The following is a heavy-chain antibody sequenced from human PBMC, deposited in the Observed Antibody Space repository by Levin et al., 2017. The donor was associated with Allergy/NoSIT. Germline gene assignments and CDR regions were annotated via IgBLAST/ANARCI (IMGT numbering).Heavy chain of an antibody. V-gene: IGHV3-21*01. CDR1: GFTFSSYS. CDR2: ISSSSSYI. D-gene: IGHD1-1*01. J-gene: IGHJ4*02. CDR3: ARQGIGYDDY. Sequence: GESLKISCAASGFTFSSYSMNWVRQAPGKGLEWVSSISSSSSYIYYADSVKGRFTISRDNAKNSLYLQMNSLRAEDTAVYYCARQGIGYDDYWGQGTLVTVSS.